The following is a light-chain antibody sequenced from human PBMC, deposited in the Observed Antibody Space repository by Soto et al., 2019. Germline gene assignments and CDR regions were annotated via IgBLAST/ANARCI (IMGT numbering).Light chain of an antibody. CDR1: QSISNH. J-gene: IGKJ1*01. Sequence: DIQMTQSPSSLSASVEDRVIITCRASQSISNHLNWYQQKPGKAPKLLIYAASSLQSGVPSRFSGSGSGTDFTLTISSLQPEDFATYYCQQSYSTPQGFGQGTKVDIK. CDR3: QQSYSTPQG. V-gene: IGKV1-39*01. CDR2: AAS.